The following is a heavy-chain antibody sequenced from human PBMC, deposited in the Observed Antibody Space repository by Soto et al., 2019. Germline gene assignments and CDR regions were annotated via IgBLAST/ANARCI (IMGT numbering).Heavy chain of an antibody. CDR3: TTDSYSTIIIVRFDY. J-gene: IGHJ4*01. V-gene: IGHV3-15*07. CDR1: GFTFTNAW. CDR2: IKSKTDGGTT. Sequence: EVQLVESGGGLVKPGGSLRLSCAASGFTFTNAWINWVRQAPGKGLEWVGRIKSKTDGGTTDYAEPVKGRFDISTDDSNNMVYLQMNSLKIEDTAIYYCTTDSYSTIIIVRFDYWGHGTLVTVSP. D-gene: IGHD2-8*01.